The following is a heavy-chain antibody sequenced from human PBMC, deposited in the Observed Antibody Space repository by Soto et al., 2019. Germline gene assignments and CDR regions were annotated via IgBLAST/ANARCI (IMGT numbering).Heavy chain of an antibody. Sequence: SVKLSCKASGGTFSSYAISWVRQAPGQGLEWMGGIIPIFGTANYAQKFQGRVTITADESTSTAYMELSSLRAEDTAVYYCARATITIIAVACDQGKYNWFDTWGQGTLVTVSS. CDR3: ARATITIIAVACDQGKYNWFDT. CDR1: GGTFSSYA. D-gene: IGHD6-19*01. J-gene: IGHJ5*02. V-gene: IGHV1-69*13. CDR2: IIPIFGTA.